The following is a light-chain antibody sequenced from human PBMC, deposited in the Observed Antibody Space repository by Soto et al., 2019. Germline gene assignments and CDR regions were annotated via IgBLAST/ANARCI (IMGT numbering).Light chain of an antibody. CDR3: TTCTTSPTMI. CDR1: SSDIGAYNF. J-gene: IGLJ2*01. Sequence: QSALTQPASVSGSPGQSITISCTGTSSDIGAYNFASWYQQHPGKAPKLMLYDVNIRPSRVSNLFSGSKSGNTASLTISGLQAEDEADYYCTTCTTSPTMIFGGGTKVTVL. CDR2: DVN. V-gene: IGLV2-14*03.